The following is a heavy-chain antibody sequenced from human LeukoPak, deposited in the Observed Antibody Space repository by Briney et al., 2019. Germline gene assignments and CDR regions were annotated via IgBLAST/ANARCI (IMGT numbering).Heavy chain of an antibody. J-gene: IGHJ3*02. CDR1: GGTFSSYA. Sequence: GASVKVSCKASGGTFSSYAISWVRQAPGQGLEWMGGIIPIFGTANYAQKFQGRVTITTDESTSTAYMELSSLRSEDTAVYYCAFTRHLGIAARPEPYAFDIWGQGTMVTVSS. V-gene: IGHV1-69*05. CDR2: IIPIFGTA. CDR3: AFTRHLGIAARPEPYAFDI. D-gene: IGHD6-6*01.